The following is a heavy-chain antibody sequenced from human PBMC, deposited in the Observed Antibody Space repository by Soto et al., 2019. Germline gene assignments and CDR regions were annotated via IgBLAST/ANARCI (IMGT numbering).Heavy chain of an antibody. V-gene: IGHV3-30*18. CDR1: GFTFSSYG. Sequence: QVQLVESGGGVVQPGRSLRLSCAASGFTFSSYGMHWFRQAPGKGLEWVAVISYDGSNKYYADSVKGRFTISRDNSKNTLYLQMNSLRAEDTAVYYCAKDPGALRNYWGQGTLVTVSS. J-gene: IGHJ4*02. D-gene: IGHD3-10*01. CDR3: AKDPGALRNY. CDR2: ISYDGSNK.